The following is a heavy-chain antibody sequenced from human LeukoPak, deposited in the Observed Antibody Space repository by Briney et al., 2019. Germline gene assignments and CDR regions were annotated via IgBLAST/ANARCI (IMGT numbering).Heavy chain of an antibody. J-gene: IGHJ4*02. V-gene: IGHV3-23*01. CDR2: ISGSGGST. Sequence: TGGSLRLSCAAAGFTFSIYAMSWVRQAPGKGLEWVSAISGSGGSTYYADSVKGRFTISRDNSKNTLYLQMNSLRAEDTAVYYCAKGYCSSTSCSLNYWGQGTLVTVSS. CDR3: AKGYCSSTSCSLNY. CDR1: GFTFSIYA. D-gene: IGHD2-2*01.